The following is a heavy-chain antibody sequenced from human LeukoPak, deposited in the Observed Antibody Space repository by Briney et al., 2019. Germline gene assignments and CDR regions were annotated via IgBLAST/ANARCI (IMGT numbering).Heavy chain of an antibody. CDR1: GYSLTSYW. CDR2: IYPGDSDT. D-gene: IGHD3-22*01. V-gene: IGHV5-51*01. CDR3: ARSYYYDSSGRYYFDY. J-gene: IGHJ4*02. Sequence: GESLKISCKGSGYSLTSYWIGWVRQMPGKGLERMGIIYPGDSDTRYSPSFQGQVTISADKSISTAYLQWSSLKASDTAMYYCARSYYYDSSGRYYFDYWGQGTLVTVSS.